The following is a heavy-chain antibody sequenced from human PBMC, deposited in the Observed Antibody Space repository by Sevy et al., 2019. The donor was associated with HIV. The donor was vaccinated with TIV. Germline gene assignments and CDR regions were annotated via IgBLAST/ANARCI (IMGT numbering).Heavy chain of an antibody. D-gene: IGHD2-2*01. CDR3: TTDLEYQLERYYFNY. V-gene: IGHV3-15*01. J-gene: IGHJ4*02. CDR1: GFIFTNAW. CDR2: IKSKTNGGTS. Sequence: GGSLRLSCAASGFIFTNAWMSWVRQAPGKGLEWVGRIKSKTNGGTSDYAAPVEGRFTISRDDSKKTLYLQMNSLKTEDIAVYYCTTDLEYQLERYYFNYWGQGTLVTVSS.